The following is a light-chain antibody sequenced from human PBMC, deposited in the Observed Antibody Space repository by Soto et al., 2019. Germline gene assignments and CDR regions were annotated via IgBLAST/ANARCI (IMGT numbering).Light chain of an antibody. CDR3: HQYGSSQT. J-gene: IGKJ1*01. CDR2: GAS. V-gene: IGKV3-20*01. Sequence: EIVLTQSPGTLSLSPGERATLSCRASQSVSSSYLAWYQQKPGQAPRRLIYGASTRATGIPDRFSGSGSGTDFTLTISRLEPEDFAVYYCHQYGSSQTFGQGTKVDIK. CDR1: QSVSSSY.